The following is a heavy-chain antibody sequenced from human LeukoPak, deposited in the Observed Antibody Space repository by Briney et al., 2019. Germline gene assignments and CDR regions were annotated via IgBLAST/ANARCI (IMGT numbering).Heavy chain of an antibody. CDR1: GFTFSSYS. CDR3: ARVPFPGSGTRRGNNWFDP. Sequence: GGSLRLSCAASGFTFSSYSMNWVRQAPGKGLEWVSSISSSSSYIYYADSVKGRFTISRDNAKNSLYLQMNSLRAEDTAVYYCARVPFPGSGTRRGNNWFDPWGQGTLVTASS. J-gene: IGHJ5*02. CDR2: ISSSSSYI. V-gene: IGHV3-21*01. D-gene: IGHD3-10*01.